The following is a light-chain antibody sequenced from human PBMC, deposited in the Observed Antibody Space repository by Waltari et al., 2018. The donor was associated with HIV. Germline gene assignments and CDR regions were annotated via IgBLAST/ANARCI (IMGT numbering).Light chain of an antibody. CDR3: MQALQTPH. J-gene: IGKJ4*01. Sequence: DIVMTQSPLSLPVTPGEPASISCRSSQSLLHSNGYNYLDWYLQKPGQSPQLLIYLGSNRASGVPDRFSGSGSGTDFTLKISRVEAEDVGVYYCMQALQTPHFGGWTKVEIK. CDR1: QSLLHSNGYNY. CDR2: LGS. V-gene: IGKV2-28*01.